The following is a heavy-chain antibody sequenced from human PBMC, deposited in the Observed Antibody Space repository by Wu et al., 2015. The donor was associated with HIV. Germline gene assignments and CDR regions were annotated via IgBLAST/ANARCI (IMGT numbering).Heavy chain of an antibody. V-gene: IGHV1-2*02. CDR3: ARDLGDDFAIRGYYWYMDV. J-gene: IGHJ6*03. CDR1: GYTFTGYY. D-gene: IGHD2-21*01. CDR2: INPHNGDT. Sequence: QVQLVQSGAEVKKPGASVKVSCTASGYTFTGYYVNWVRQAPGQGLEWMGWINPHNGDTNYAQKFRDRVTVTRDKSISTAYMELNSLTSDDTAVYFCARDLGDDFAIRGYYWYMDVWGRGTAITVSS.